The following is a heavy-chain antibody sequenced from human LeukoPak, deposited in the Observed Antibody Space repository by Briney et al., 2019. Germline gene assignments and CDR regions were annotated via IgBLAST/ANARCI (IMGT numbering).Heavy chain of an antibody. J-gene: IGHJ6*03. CDR1: GFTFDDYG. V-gene: IGHV3-20*04. Sequence: PGGSLRLSCAASGFTFDDYGMSWVRQAPGKGLEWVSGINWNGGSTGYADSVKGRFTISRDNAKNSLYLQMNSLRAEDTALYYCARAVDSDTAMVTGYYYYMDVWGKGTRSPSP. CDR3: ARAVDSDTAMVTGYYYYMDV. CDR2: INWNGGST. D-gene: IGHD5-18*01.